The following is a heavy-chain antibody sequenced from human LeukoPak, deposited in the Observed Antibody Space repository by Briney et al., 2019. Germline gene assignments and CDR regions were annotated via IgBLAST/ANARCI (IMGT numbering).Heavy chain of an antibody. CDR2: IYYSGST. D-gene: IGHD6-13*01. CDR3: ASYSSSWYYFDY. Sequence: PSETLSLTCTVSGGSISSYYWSWIRQPPGKGLEWIGYIYYSGSTNYNPSLKSRVTISVDTSTNQSSLKLSSVTAADTAVYYCASYSSSWYYFDYWGQGTLVTVSS. CDR1: GGSISSYY. J-gene: IGHJ4*02. V-gene: IGHV4-59*01.